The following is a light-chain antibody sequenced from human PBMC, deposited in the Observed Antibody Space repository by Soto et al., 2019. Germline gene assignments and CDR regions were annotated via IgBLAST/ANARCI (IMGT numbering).Light chain of an antibody. V-gene: IGLV1-40*01. CDR3: QSYDSSLRV. J-gene: IGLJ2*01. CDR2: GNS. Sequence: QSVLTQPPSVSGAPGQRVTISCTGSSSNIGAGYDVHWYQQLPGTAPKLLIYGNSNRPSGVPDRFSGSKSGTSASLAITGLQAEGEADYYCQSYDSSLRVFGGGTKLTVL. CDR1: SSNIGAGYD.